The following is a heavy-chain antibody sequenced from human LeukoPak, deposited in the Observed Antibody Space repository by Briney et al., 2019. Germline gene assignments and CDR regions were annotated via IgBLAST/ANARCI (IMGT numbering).Heavy chain of an antibody. Sequence: PSETLSLTCTVSGGSISSYYWSWIRQPPGKGLEWIGYIYHSGSTDYNPSLKSRVTISVDTSKSQFSLKLTSVTAADTAVYCCATLTTVMTAYYFDYWGQGTLVTVSS. V-gene: IGHV4-4*09. J-gene: IGHJ4*02. CDR3: ATLTTVMTAYYFDY. CDR2: IYHSGST. D-gene: IGHD4-17*01. CDR1: GGSISSYY.